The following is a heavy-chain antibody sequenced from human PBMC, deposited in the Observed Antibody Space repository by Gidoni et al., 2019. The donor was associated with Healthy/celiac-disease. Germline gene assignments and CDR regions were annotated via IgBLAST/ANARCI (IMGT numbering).Heavy chain of an antibody. V-gene: IGHV1-69*01. J-gene: IGHJ5*02. D-gene: IGHD3-9*01. CDR2: IIPILGTA. CDR1: GGSFSSYA. CDR3: ARYSGTDILTASAGWFDP. Sequence: QLQLVQSGAELTKPGASVKVSCKASGGSFSSYAISWVRQAPGQGLEWMGGIIPILGTANYAQKFQGRVTITADESTSTAYMELSSLRSEDTAVYYCARYSGTDILTASAGWFDPWGQGTLVTVSS.